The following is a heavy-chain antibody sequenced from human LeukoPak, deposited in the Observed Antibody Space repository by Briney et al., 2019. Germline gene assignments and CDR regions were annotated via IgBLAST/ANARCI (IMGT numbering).Heavy chain of an antibody. CDR2: ISAYNGNT. D-gene: IGHD6-19*01. CDR3: ARDLRSSGRGPYFDY. V-gene: IGHV1-18*01. Sequence: VASVKVSCKASGYTFTSYGISWVRQAPGQGLEWMGWISAYNGNTNYAQKLQGRVTMTTDTSTSTAYMELRSLRSDDTAVYYCARDLRSSGRGPYFDYWGQGTLVTVSS. J-gene: IGHJ4*02. CDR1: GYTFTSYG.